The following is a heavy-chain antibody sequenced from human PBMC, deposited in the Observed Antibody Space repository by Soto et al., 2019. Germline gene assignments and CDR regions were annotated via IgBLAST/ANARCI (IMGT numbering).Heavy chain of an antibody. D-gene: IGHD2-2*01. CDR2: INHSGST. CDR1: GGSFSAYY. CDR3: ARGGPAHPYRYYYYYMDV. J-gene: IGHJ6*03. Sequence: SETLSLTCAVYGGSFSAYYWSWIRQPPGKGLEWIGEINHSGSTNYNPSLKSRVTISVDTSKNQFSLKLSSVTAADTAVYYCARGGPAHPYRYYYYYMDVWRKGTTVTVSS. V-gene: IGHV4-34*01.